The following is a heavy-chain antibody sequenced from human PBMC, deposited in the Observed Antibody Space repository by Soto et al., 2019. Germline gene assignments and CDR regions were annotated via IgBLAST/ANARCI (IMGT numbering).Heavy chain of an antibody. CDR3: GSGPSTTWIDN. V-gene: IGHV4-39*01. D-gene: IGHD2-2*01. Sequence: QLQVQESGPGQVKPSQTLSLTCTVSGGSITSHHYYWGWIRQPPGQGLEWIGSIYSGGNTYYNPSLRSRLTIFVDTAKNLLSLKLRSVTAADSAIYYCGSGPSTTWIDNWGLGTQVSVSS. CDR1: GGSITSHHYY. CDR2: IYSGGNT. J-gene: IGHJ4*02.